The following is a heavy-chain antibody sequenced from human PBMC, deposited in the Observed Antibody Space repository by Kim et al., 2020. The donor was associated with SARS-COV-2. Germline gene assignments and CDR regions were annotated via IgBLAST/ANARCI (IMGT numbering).Heavy chain of an antibody. Sequence: SETLSLTCTVSGGSISSGGYYWSWIRQHPGKGLEWIGYIYYSGSTYYNPSLKSRVTISVDTSKNQFSLKLSSVTVADTAVYYCARGGYDFWSGYLYYFDYWGQGTLVTVSS. CDR1: GGSISSGGYY. CDR3: ARGGYDFWSGYLYYFDY. V-gene: IGHV4-31*03. J-gene: IGHJ4*02. D-gene: IGHD3-3*01. CDR2: IYYSGST.